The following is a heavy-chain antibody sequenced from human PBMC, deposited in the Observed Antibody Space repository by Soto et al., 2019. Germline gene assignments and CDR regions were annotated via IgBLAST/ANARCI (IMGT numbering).Heavy chain of an antibody. CDR1: GFTFSSYE. V-gene: IGHV3-48*03. Sequence: GGSLRLSCAASGFTFSSYEMNWVRQAPGKGLEWVSYISSSGSTIYYADSVKGRFTISRDNAKNSLYLQMNSLRAEDTAVYYCAREYSSGWPNFDYWGQGTLVTVSS. CDR3: AREYSSGWPNFDY. CDR2: ISSSGSTI. J-gene: IGHJ4*02. D-gene: IGHD6-19*01.